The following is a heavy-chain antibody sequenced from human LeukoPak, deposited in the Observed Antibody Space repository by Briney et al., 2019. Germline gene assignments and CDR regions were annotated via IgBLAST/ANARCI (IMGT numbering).Heavy chain of an antibody. D-gene: IGHD3-3*01. CDR3: AKSPIFGVVIIYPFDY. Sequence: PGGPLRLSCVASGFSFSSYWMHWVRQAPGKGLEWVSRINSGGSYIRYADSVKGRFTISRDNSKNTLYLQMNSLRAEDTAVYYCAKSPIFGVVIIYPFDYWGQGTLVTVSS. CDR2: INSGGSYI. J-gene: IGHJ4*02. CDR1: GFSFSSYW. V-gene: IGHV3-74*01.